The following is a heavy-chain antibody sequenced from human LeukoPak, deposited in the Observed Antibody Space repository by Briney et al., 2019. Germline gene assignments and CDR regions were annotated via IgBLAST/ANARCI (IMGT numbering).Heavy chain of an antibody. V-gene: IGHV3-30*04. CDR1: GFTFSSYA. Sequence: GGSLRLSCAASGFTFSSYAMHWVRQAPGKGLEWVAVISYDGSNKYYADSVKGRFTISRDNSKNTLYLQMNSLRAEDTAVYYCSRVRGEWLPRPRWGYWGRGTLVTVSS. J-gene: IGHJ4*02. D-gene: IGHD5-12*01. CDR2: ISYDGSNK. CDR3: SRVRGEWLPRPRWGY.